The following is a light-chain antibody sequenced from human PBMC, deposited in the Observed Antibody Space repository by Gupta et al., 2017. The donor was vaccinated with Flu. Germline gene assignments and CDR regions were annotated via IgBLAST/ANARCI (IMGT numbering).Light chain of an antibody. CDR3: QQSDSRPWT. J-gene: IGKJ1*01. CDR1: QNIKKY. V-gene: IGKV1-39*01. CDR2: GAA. Sequence: PSSLSASVGDRVTISCRTSQNIKKYLNWYRQKAGEAPKLLIYGAATLQSGVPSRISGSGYGTDFILTISSLQTEDFATYYCQQSDSRPWTFGQGTEVEIK.